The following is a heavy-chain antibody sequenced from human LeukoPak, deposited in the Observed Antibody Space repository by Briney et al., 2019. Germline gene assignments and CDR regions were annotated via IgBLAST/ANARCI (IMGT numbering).Heavy chain of an antibody. Sequence: PSETLSLTCTVSGGSISSYYWSWIRQPPGKGLEWIGYIYYSGSTNYNPSLKSRVTISVDTSKNQFSLKLSSVTAADTAVYYCARGMFDNSGHYYYFYYALDVWGQGTTVTVSS. CDR1: GGSISSYY. D-gene: IGHD3-22*01. CDR3: ARGMFDNSGHYYYFYYALDV. J-gene: IGHJ6*02. CDR2: IYYSGST. V-gene: IGHV4-59*08.